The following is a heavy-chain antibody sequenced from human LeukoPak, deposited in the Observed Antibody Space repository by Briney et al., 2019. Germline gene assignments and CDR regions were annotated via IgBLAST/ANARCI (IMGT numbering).Heavy chain of an antibody. J-gene: IGHJ3*02. CDR2: IYYSGST. V-gene: IGHV4-39*07. Sequence: SETLSLTCTVSGGSISSSSYYWGWIRQPPGTGLEWIGSIYYSGSTYYNPSLKSRVTISVDTSKNQFSLKLSSVTAADTAVYYCARVSGDTDYDYVWGSYRKDAFDIWGQGTMVTVSS. D-gene: IGHD3-16*02. CDR3: ARVSGDTDYDYVWGSYRKDAFDI. CDR1: GGSISSSSYY.